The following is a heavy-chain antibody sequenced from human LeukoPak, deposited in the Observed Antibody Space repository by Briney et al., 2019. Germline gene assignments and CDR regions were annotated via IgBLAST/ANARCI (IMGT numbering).Heavy chain of an antibody. CDR3: ARDIRGFDY. CDR2: IYYSGST. CDR1: GGSFSGYY. D-gene: IGHD3-10*01. Sequence: SETLSLTCAVYGGSFSGYYWSWIRQHPGKGLEWIGYIYYSGSTYYNPSLKSRVTISVDTSKNQFSLKLSSVTAADTAVYYCARDIRGFDYWGQGTLVTVSS. V-gene: IGHV4-31*11. J-gene: IGHJ4*02.